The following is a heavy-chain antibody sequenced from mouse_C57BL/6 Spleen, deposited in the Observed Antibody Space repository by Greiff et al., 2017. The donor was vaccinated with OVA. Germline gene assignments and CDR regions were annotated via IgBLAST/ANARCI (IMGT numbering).Heavy chain of an antibody. V-gene: IGHV1-64*01. J-gene: IGHJ4*01. Sequence: VQLQQPGAELVKPGASVKLSCKASGYTFTSYWMHWVKQRPGQGLEWIGMIHPNSGSTNYNEKFKSKATLTVDKSSSTAYMQLSSLTSEDSAVYYCARSIYYGNYPYYYAMDYWGQGTSVTVSS. CDR1: GYTFTSYW. CDR2: IHPNSGST. D-gene: IGHD2-1*01. CDR3: ARSIYYGNYPYYYAMDY.